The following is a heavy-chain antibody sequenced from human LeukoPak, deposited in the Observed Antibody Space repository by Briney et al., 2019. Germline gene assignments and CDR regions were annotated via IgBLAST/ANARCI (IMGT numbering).Heavy chain of an antibody. CDR3: ARAHPGDYSDFQFDY. CDR1: GGTFSSYA. J-gene: IGHJ4*02. V-gene: IGHV1-69*13. Sequence: ASVKVSCKASGGTFSSYAISWVRQAPGQGLEWMGGIIPIFGTANYAQKFQGRVTITADESTSTAYMELSSLRSEDTAVYYCARAHPGDYSDFQFDYWGQGTLVTVSS. CDR2: IIPIFGTA. D-gene: IGHD4-11*01.